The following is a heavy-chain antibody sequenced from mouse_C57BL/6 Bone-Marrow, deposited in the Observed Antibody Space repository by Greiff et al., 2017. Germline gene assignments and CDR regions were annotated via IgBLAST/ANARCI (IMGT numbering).Heavy chain of an antibody. J-gene: IGHJ1*03. CDR2: ISPGSGST. D-gene: IGHD1-1*01. CDR3: ARYLITTLVHWDFDV. Sequence: VQLQQPGAELVKPGASVKMSCKASGYTFTSYWITWVKQRPGQGLEWIGAISPGSGSTNYNEKFKSKATLTVDTSASTAYMQLSSLTSEDSAVYYCARYLITTLVHWDFDVWGTGTTVTVSS. V-gene: IGHV1-55*01. CDR1: GYTFTSYW.